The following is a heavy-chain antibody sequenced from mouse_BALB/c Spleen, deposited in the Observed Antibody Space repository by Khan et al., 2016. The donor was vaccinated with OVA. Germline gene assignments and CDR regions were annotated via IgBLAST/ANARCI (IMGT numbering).Heavy chain of an antibody. Sequence: EVQLQESGGGLVKPGGSLKLSCAASGFAFSSYSMSWVRQTPEKRLEWVATITSGGSYTYYPDSVKGRFTISRDNAKHTLYLQMSSLKSEDTAMYYCTRDRNYYGSSFYFYYWGQGTTLTVSS. V-gene: IGHV5-6-4*01. CDR3: TRDRNYYGSSFYFYY. CDR1: GFAFSSYS. J-gene: IGHJ2*01. CDR2: ITSGGSYT. D-gene: IGHD1-1*01.